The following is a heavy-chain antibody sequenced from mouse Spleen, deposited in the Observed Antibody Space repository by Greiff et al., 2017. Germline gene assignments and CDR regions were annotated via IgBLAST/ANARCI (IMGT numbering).Heavy chain of an antibody. D-gene: IGHD2-4*01. CDR3: ARGGPNGLGDMITPYYAMDY. Sequence: QVQLQQSGSELRSPGSSVKLSCKDFDSEVFPIAYMSWVRQKPGHGFEWIGGILPSIGRTIYGEKFEDKATLDADTLSNTAYLELNSLTSEDSAIYYCARGGPNGLGDMITPYYAMDYWGQGTSVTVSS. CDR1: DSEVFPIAY. J-gene: IGHJ4*01. V-gene: IGHV15-2*01. CDR2: ILPSIGRT.